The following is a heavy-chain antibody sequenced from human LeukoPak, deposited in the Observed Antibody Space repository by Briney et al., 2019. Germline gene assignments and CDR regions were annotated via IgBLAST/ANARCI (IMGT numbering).Heavy chain of an antibody. V-gene: IGHV1-2*02. CDR1: GYTFTGYY. J-gene: IGHJ4*02. Sequence: ASVKVSCKASGYTFTGYYMHWVRQAPGQGLEWMGWINPNSGGTNYAQKFQGRVTMTRDTSISTAYMELSRLRSDDTAVYYCARDVRDGHNLKPDYWGQGTLVTVSS. CDR3: ARDVRDGHNLKPDY. CDR2: INPNSGGT. D-gene: IGHD5-24*01.